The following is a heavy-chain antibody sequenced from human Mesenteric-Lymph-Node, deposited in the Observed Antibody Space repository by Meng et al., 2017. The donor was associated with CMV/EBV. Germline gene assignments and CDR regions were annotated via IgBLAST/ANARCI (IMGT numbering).Heavy chain of an antibody. J-gene: IGHJ5*02. D-gene: IGHD6-19*01. Sequence: SSGSTFNNYAIIWVRQAPGQGLEWMGQIIPILQRPNYAQKFQGRVTITADKSTGSSYMELRSLRSEDAAFYYCARVESWLGYSYSPWGQGTLVTVSS. CDR1: GSTFNNYA. CDR2: IIPILQRP. V-gene: IGHV1-69*04. CDR3: ARVESWLGYSYSP.